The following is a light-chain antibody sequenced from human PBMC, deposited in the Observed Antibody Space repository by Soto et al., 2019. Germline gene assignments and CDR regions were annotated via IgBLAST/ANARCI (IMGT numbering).Light chain of an antibody. CDR2: GVT. Sequence: QSVLTQPTSVSGSPDQSITISCTGTHNDIGTYDYVSWYQQHPGRAPRLLIHGVTTWPSGISGRFSASKSGLTASLTISGLQPEDEADYYCSSFTSNRIYVVGPGTKVTVL. V-gene: IGLV2-14*03. CDR1: HNDIGTYDY. CDR3: SSFTSNRIYV. J-gene: IGLJ1*01.